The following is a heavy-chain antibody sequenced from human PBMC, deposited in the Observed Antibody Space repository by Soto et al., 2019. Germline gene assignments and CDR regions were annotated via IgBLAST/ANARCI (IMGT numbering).Heavy chain of an antibody. CDR1: GGSISSYY. J-gene: IGHJ2*01. V-gene: IGHV4-59*01. CDR3: ARTTIRGSWNDWWYFDR. CDR2: IYYSGST. Sequence: QVQLQESGPGLVKPSETLSLTCTVSGGSISSYYWSWIRQPPGKGLEWIGYIYYSGSTNYNPSLNSRVTITVDTSKNQFSLKLSSVTAADTAVYYCARTTIRGSWNDWWYFDRWGRGTLVTVSS. D-gene: IGHD6-13*01.